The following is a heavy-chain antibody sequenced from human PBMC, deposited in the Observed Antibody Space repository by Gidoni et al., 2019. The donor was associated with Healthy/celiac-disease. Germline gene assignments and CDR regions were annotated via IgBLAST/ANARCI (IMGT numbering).Heavy chain of an antibody. J-gene: IGHJ3*02. CDR2: FDPEDGET. D-gene: IGHD6-19*01. Sequence: QVQLVQSGAEVKQPGASVKVSCKVSGYTLTELSMHWVRQAPGKGLEWMGGFDPEDGETIYAQKFQGRVTMTEDTSTDTAYMELSSLRSEDTAVYYCATVSHFPLSSDTNSSGWYARDAFDIWGQGTMVTVSS. V-gene: IGHV1-24*01. CDR3: ATVSHFPLSSDTNSSGWYARDAFDI. CDR1: GYTLTELS.